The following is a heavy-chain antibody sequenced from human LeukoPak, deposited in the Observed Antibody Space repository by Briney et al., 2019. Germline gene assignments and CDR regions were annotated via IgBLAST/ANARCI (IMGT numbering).Heavy chain of an antibody. CDR1: GFTFSNYE. CDR3: ARDLVTAVAAPSDY. CDR2: ISISGSTI. Sequence: GGSLRLSCAASGFTFSNYEMNWVRQAPGKGLEWVSYISISGSTIYYADSVKGRFTISRDNAKNSLYLQVNSLRAEDTAVYYCARDLVTAVAAPSDYWGQGTLVTVSS. V-gene: IGHV3-48*03. D-gene: IGHD6-19*01. J-gene: IGHJ4*02.